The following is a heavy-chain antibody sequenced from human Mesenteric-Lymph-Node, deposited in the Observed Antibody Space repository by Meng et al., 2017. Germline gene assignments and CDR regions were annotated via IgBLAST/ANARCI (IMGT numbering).Heavy chain of an antibody. D-gene: IGHD3-16*01. J-gene: IGHJ3*02. CDR2: INPNSGVT. V-gene: IGHV1-2*06. Sequence: ASVKVSCKASGYTFTAYYIHWMRQAPGQGLEWMGRINPNSGVTNYAEKFQGRVTMASDTSISTAYMELSSLRSDDTAVYYCAREKRGLAPRDAFDIWGQGTMVTVSS. CDR1: GYTFTAYY. CDR3: AREKRGLAPRDAFDI.